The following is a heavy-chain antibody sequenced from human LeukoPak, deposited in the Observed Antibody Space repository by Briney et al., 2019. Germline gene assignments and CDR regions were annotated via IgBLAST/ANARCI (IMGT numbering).Heavy chain of an antibody. CDR1: GLSFNTYA. CDR3: ARALDV. J-gene: IGHJ6*04. CDR2: ISYDGSYT. V-gene: IGHV3-30*04. Sequence: GGSLRLSCVDSGLSFNTYAMHWVRQAPGKGLEWVAAISYDGSYTYYGDSVRGRFTISRDNSKNTMYLQMNSLRAEDTAMYYCARALDVWGKGTTVTVSS.